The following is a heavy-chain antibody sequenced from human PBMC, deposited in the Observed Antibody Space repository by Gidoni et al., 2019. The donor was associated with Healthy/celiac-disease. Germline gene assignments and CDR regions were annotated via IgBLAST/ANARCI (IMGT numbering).Heavy chain of an antibody. Sequence: QVQLVESGGGVVQPGRSLRLSCAASGFTFSSYGMHWVRQAPGKGLEWVAVISYDGSNKYYADSVKGRFTISRDNSKNTLYLQMNSLRAEDTAVYYCAKDPDYGDYVGYYFDYWGQGTLVTVSS. D-gene: IGHD4-17*01. CDR2: ISYDGSNK. CDR1: GFTFSSYG. CDR3: AKDPDYGDYVGYYFDY. V-gene: IGHV3-30*18. J-gene: IGHJ4*02.